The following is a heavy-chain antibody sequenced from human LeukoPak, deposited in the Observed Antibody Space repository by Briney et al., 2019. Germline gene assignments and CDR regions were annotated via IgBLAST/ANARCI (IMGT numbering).Heavy chain of an antibody. Sequence: AASVKVSCKASGYTFTSYYMHWVRQAPGQGLEWMGIINPSGGSTSYAQKFQGRVTMTRDMSTSTVCMELSSLRSEDTAVYYCARGSSGYYPKYYFDYWGQGTLVTVSS. V-gene: IGHV1-46*01. D-gene: IGHD3-22*01. CDR1: GYTFTSYY. J-gene: IGHJ4*02. CDR2: INPSGGST. CDR3: ARGSSGYYPKYYFDY.